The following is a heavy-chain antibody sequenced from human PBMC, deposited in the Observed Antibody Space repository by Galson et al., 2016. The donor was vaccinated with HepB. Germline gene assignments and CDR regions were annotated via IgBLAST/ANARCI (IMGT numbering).Heavy chain of an antibody. Sequence: SLRLSCAASGLTFSTYDMHWVRQPVGKSLEWVSTIGSDSRPHYPGSVMGRFTISRENAKNSLYLQMNKLRAGDTAVYYCAKSNGQLGGEAAFDVWGQGTLVTVSS. CDR3: AKSNGQLGGEAAFDV. J-gene: IGHJ3*01. CDR2: IGSDSRP. V-gene: IGHV3-13*05. CDR1: GLTFSTYD. D-gene: IGHD2-8*01.